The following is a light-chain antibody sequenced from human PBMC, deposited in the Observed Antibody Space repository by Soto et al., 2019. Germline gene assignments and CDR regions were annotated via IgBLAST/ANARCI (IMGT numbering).Light chain of an antibody. CDR2: EVN. CDR1: SSDIGGYNF. V-gene: IGLV2-8*01. CDR3: SSYTSSSTLE. J-gene: IGLJ2*01. Sequence: QSVLTQPPSASGSPGQSVTISCTGTSSDIGGYNFVSWYQQHPCKAPKLMIDEVNKRPSGVPDLFSGSKSGNTASLTVSGLQAEDEAYYYCSSYTSSSTLEVGGGTKLTVL.